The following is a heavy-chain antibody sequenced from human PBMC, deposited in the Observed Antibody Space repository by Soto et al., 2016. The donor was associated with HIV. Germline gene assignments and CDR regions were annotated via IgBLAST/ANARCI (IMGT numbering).Heavy chain of an antibody. CDR1: GFTFSDYY. Sequence: VQLVESGGGLVKPGGSLRLSCAASGFTFSDYYMSWIRQAPGKGLEWVSYISSSSSYTNYADSVKGRFTISRDNAKNSLYLQMNSLRAEDTAVYYCARGDYYDSSGYYSVGDYWGQGTLGHRLL. D-gene: IGHD3-22*01. J-gene: IGHJ4*02. CDR3: ARGDYYDSSGYYSVGDY. V-gene: IGHV3-11*05. CDR2: ISSSSSYT.